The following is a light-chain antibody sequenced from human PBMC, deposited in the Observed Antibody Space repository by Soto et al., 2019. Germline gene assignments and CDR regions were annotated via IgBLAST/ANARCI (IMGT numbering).Light chain of an antibody. V-gene: IGKV1-39*01. CDR1: QSISSY. Sequence: DIPMTQSPSSLSASVGNRVTITCRASQSISSYLNWYQQKPGKAPKLLIYAASSLQSGVPSRFSGSGSGTDFTLTISSLQPEDFATDYCQQSYSTPPLTLGGGTKVEIK. J-gene: IGKJ4*01. CDR3: QQSYSTPPLT. CDR2: AAS.